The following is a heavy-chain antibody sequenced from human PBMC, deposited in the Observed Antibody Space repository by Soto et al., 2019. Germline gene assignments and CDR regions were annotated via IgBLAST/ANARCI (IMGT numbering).Heavy chain of an antibody. CDR2: INAVNGKT. CDR1: GYTFTIYA. V-gene: IGHV1-3*05. CDR3: ARDDCSGGSCYPPTGAFDI. D-gene: IGHD2-15*01. J-gene: IGHJ3*02. Sequence: QVQLVQSGAEEKKPGASVKVSCKASGYTFTIYAIHWVRQAPGQRLEWMGWINAVNGKTKYSPKFQGRVTIAGDTSASTVYMALSSLTSEDTAVYYWARDDCSGGSCYPPTGAFDIWGQGTMVTVSS.